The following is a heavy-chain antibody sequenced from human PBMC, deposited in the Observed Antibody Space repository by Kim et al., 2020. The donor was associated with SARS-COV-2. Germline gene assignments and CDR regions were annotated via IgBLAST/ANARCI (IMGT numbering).Heavy chain of an antibody. CDR1: GFIFSNYA. Sequence: GGSLRLSCAASGFIFSNYAMTWVRQAPGKGLEWVSGISGGGDNTYSADSVKGRFTISRDNSKTTLYLQMNSLRAEDTAVYYCAKVRDCSSVRWSFPDAFDIWGKGTRVTVSS. CDR3: AKVRDCSSVRWSFPDAFDI. D-gene: IGHD2-2*01. J-gene: IGHJ3*02. CDR2: ISGGGDNT. V-gene: IGHV3-23*01.